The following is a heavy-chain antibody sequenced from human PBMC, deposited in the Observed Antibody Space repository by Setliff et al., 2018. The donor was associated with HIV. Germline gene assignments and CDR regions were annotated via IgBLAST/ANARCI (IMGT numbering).Heavy chain of an antibody. CDR2: IYASGGA. CDR1: GGSFSDYS. D-gene: IGHD3-16*02. J-gene: IGHJ5*01. Sequence: PSETLSLTCAVYGGSFSDYSWNWIRQPPGKGLEWIGHIYASGGANVNPSFRSRVTMSDDTSKNQFSLTLTSVTAADTAIYFCARDRYGVPGDSWGQGIQVTVSS. CDR3: ARDRYGVPGDS. V-gene: IGHV4-4*09.